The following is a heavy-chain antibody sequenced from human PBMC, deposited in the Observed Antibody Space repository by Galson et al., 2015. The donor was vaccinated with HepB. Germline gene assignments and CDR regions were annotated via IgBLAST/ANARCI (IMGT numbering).Heavy chain of an antibody. D-gene: IGHD5-18*01. CDR1: GFTFSSYW. CDR2: INSDGSST. CDR3: ARVDTAMVTVDY. J-gene: IGHJ4*02. Sequence: SLRLSCAASGFTFSSYWMHWVRHAPGKGLVWVSRINSDGSSTSYADSVKGRFTISRDNAKNTLYLQMNSLRAEDTAVYYCARVDTAMVTVDYWGQGTLVTVSS. V-gene: IGHV3-74*01.